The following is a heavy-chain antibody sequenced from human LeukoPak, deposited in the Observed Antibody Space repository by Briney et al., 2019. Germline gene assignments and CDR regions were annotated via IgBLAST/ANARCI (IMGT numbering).Heavy chain of an antibody. Sequence: ASVKVSCKVSGYTLTELSMHWVRQAPGKGLEWMGGFDPEDGETICAQKFQGRVTMTEDTSTDTAYMELSSLRSEDTAVYYCAKYSGSVWSFDPWGQGTLVTVSS. CDR1: GYTLTELS. CDR3: AKYSGSVWSFDP. V-gene: IGHV1-24*01. J-gene: IGHJ5*02. CDR2: FDPEDGET. D-gene: IGHD1-26*01.